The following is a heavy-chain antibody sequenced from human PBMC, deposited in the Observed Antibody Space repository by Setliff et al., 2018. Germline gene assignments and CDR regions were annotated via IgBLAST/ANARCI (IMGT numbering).Heavy chain of an antibody. CDR2: ISSSSSYI. D-gene: IGHD3-3*01. CDR1: GFTFSSYS. CDR3: ARDTYTIFGVVPSEAHAFDI. Sequence: GGSLRLSCAASGFTFSSYSMNWVRQAPGKGLEWVSSISSSSSYIYYADSVKGRFTISRDNAKNPLYLQMNSLRAEDTAVYYCARDTYTIFGVVPSEAHAFDIWGQGTMVTVSS. J-gene: IGHJ3*02. V-gene: IGHV3-21*01.